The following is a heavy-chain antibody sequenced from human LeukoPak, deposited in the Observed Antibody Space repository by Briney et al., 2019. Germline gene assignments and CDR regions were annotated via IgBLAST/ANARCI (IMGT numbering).Heavy chain of an antibody. J-gene: IGHJ4*02. CDR3: ARNTSAWSPLGETQTAPHCFDS. CDR1: GNFISRGYY. D-gene: IGHD6-19*01. CDR2: IYNTGST. Sequence: SETLSLTCGVSGNFISRGYYWAWIRQPPGKGLEWIGSIYNTGSTYYNRSLKSRVTMSIDTSKNQFSLKLSSVTAADTAVYYCARNTSAWSPLGETQTAPHCFDSWGQGTLVTVSS. V-gene: IGHV4-38-2*01.